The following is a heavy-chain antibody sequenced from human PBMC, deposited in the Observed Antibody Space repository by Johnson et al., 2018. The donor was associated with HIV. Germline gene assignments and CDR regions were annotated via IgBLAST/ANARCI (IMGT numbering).Heavy chain of an antibody. D-gene: IGHD6-6*01. CDR3: ARVRIIYSSSSHAFDI. CDR1: GFIFDEYG. V-gene: IGHV3-13*01. CDR2: IGTAGDT. Sequence: VQLVESGGGVVQPGRSLRLSCATSGFIFDEYGMSWVRQVPGKGLEWVSAIGTAGDTYYPGSVKGRFTISRDNSKNTLYLQMSSLRVEDTAVYCCARVRIIYSSSSHAFDIWGQGTMVTVSS. J-gene: IGHJ3*02.